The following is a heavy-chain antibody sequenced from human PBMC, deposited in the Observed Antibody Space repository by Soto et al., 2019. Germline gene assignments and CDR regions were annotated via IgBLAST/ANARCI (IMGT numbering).Heavy chain of an antibody. J-gene: IGHJ5*02. CDR2: IYSGGST. D-gene: IGHD2-15*01. CDR1: GFTVSSNY. V-gene: IGHV3-66*01. Sequence: GGSLRLSCAASGFTVSSNYMSWVRQAPGKGLEWVSVIYSGGSTYYADSVKGRFTISRDNSKNTLYLQMNSLRDEDTAVYYCAAPTGYCSGGSCYNWFDPWGQGTLVTVSS. CDR3: AAPTGYCSGGSCYNWFDP.